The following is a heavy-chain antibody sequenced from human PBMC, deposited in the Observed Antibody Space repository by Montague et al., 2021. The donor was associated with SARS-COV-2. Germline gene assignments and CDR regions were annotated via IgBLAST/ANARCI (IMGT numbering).Heavy chain of an antibody. J-gene: IGHJ3*02. D-gene: IGHD2-15*01. CDR1: GGSISSYY. CDR3: ARRGLGYCSGGSCPNAFDI. V-gene: IGHV4-59*01. Sequence: SETLSLTCTVSGGSISSYYWSWIRQPPGKGLEWIGYIYYSGSTSYNPSLKSRVTISVDTSKNQFSLKLSSVTAADTAVYYCARRGLGYCSGGSCPNAFDIWGQGTMVTVSS. CDR2: IYYSGST.